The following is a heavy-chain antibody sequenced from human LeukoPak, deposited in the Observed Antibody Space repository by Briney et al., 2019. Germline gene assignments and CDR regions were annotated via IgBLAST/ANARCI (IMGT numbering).Heavy chain of an antibody. CDR1: GGSFSGYY. D-gene: IGHD3-3*01. CDR2: INHSGST. V-gene: IGHV4-34*01. CDR3: ASSKNDFWSGYYSKGRDYYYYMDV. Sequence: PSETLSLTCAVYGGSFSGYYWSWIRQPPGKGLEWIGEINHSGSTNYNPSLKSRVTISVDTSKNQFSLKLSSVTAADTAVYYCASSKNDFWSGYYSKGRDYYYYMDVWGKGTTVTVSS. J-gene: IGHJ6*03.